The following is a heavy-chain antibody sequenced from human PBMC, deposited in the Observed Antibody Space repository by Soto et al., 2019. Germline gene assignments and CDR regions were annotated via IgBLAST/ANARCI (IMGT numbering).Heavy chain of an antibody. CDR1: GGTFDAYT. V-gene: IGHV1-69*01. Sequence: QVQLVQSGAEVRKPGSSVRVSCKASGGTFDAYTITWVRQAPGQGLEWMGGIITLFGTANYAQKFQGRVTITADESTTTAHMELSSLRSEYTSVYFCARLGTKAMDVWGQGTTVTIS. CDR2: IITLFGTA. D-gene: IGHD2-2*01. J-gene: IGHJ6*02. CDR3: ARLGTKAMDV.